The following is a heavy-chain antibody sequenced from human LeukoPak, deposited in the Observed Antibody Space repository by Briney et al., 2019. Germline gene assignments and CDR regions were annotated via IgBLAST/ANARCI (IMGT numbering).Heavy chain of an antibody. Sequence: GASVKVSCKASGYTFTSYYMHWVRQAPGQGLEWMGIINPSGGSTSYAQKFQGRVTMTRDTSTSTAYMELRSLRSDDTAVYYCARDDALVATGSFDYWGQGTLVTVSS. J-gene: IGHJ4*02. CDR1: GYTFTSYY. D-gene: IGHD5-12*01. V-gene: IGHV1-46*01. CDR2: INPSGGST. CDR3: ARDDALVATGSFDY.